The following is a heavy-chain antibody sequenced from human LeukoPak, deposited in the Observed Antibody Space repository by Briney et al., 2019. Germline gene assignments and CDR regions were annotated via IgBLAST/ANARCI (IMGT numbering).Heavy chain of an antibody. CDR3: ARAGFYSGWYVVDF. CDR1: GFTVSNNY. D-gene: IGHD6-19*01. V-gene: IGHV3-53*03. Sequence: GGSLRLSCAASGFTVSNNYMSWVRQRPGKGLEWVSVIYSGGNTYYADSVMDRFTISRDNSQNTLYLKMNGVTVDDTAVYYCARAGFYSGWYVVDFWGHGTLVTVSS. CDR2: IYSGGNT. J-gene: IGHJ4*01.